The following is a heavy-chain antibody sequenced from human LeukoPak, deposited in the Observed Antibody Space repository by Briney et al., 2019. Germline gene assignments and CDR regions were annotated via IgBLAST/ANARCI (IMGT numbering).Heavy chain of an antibody. Sequence: GGSLRLSCAASVFIFSSYTMNWVRQAPGKGLEWVSYIGDSSTTIYYADSVKGRFTSSKDNAKNSLYLQMKSVRAEDTDVYYCARDHHRRHYDSQARDTFDIWGKGTMVTVSS. CDR3: ARDHHRRHYDSQARDTFDI. D-gene: IGHD3-22*01. V-gene: IGHV3-48*01. J-gene: IGHJ3*02. CDR2: IGDSSTTI. CDR1: VFIFSSYT.